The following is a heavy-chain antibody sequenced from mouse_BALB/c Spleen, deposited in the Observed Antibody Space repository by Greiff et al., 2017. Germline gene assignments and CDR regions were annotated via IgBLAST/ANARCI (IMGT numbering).Heavy chain of an antibody. Sequence: QLQESGPELVKPGASVKMSCKASGYTFTSYVMHWVKQKPGQGLEWIGYINPYNDGTKYNEKFKGKATLTSDKSSSTAYMELSSLTSEDSAVYYCARSYYGSSYYFDYWGQGTTLTVSS. CDR1: GYTFTSYV. J-gene: IGHJ2*01. V-gene: IGHV1-14*01. CDR3: ARSYYGSSYYFDY. D-gene: IGHD1-1*01. CDR2: INPYNDGT.